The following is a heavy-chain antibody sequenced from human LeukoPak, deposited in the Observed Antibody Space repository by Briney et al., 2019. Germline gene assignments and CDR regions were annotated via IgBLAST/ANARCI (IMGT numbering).Heavy chain of an antibody. CDR3: ARRYYDFWSGYSPYYYYMDV. V-gene: IGHV4-38-2*02. CDR2: LYYSGST. CDR1: GYSISSGYY. D-gene: IGHD3-3*01. Sequence: SETLSLTCTVSGYSISSGYYWGWIRQPPGKGLEWIGSLYYSGSTYYNPSLKSRVTISVDTSKNQFSLKLSSVTAADTAVYYCARRYYDFWSGYSPYYYYMDVWGKGTTVTVSS. J-gene: IGHJ6*03.